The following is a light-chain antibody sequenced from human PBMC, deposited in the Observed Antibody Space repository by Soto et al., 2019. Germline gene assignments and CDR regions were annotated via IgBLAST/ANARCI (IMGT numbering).Light chain of an antibody. J-gene: IGKJ5*01. CDR2: DPS. CDR1: QSVSSY. V-gene: IGKV3-11*01. Sequence: EIVLTQSPATLSLSPGERATLYCRACQSVSSYLAWYQQKPGQAPRLLIYDPSHRATGLPARFSGSGSGTDFTLTISSLQPEDFAVYYCQQRSNWPPITFGQGTQLEIK. CDR3: QQRSNWPPIT.